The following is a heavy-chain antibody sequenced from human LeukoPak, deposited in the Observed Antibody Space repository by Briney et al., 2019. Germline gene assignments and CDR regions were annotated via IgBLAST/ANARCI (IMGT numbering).Heavy chain of an antibody. J-gene: IGHJ4*02. CDR2: IKQDGSEK. D-gene: IGHD2-2*02. CDR3: TRVGYCSSTTCYTGDGFDY. CDR1: GFTFSSYW. Sequence: GSLRLSCAASGFTFSSYWMSWVRQAPGKGLEWVANIKQDGSEKYYVDSVKGRLTISRDNAKNSLYLQMNSLRAEDTAVYYCTRVGYCSSTTCYTGDGFDYWGQGTLVTVSS. V-gene: IGHV3-7*01.